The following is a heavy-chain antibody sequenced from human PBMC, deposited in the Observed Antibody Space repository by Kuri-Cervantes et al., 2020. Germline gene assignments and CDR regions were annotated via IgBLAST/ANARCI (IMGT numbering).Heavy chain of an antibody. J-gene: IGHJ4*02. CDR1: GFTFSSYA. CDR3: ARDREGYYYGSGSYYDY. V-gene: IGHV3-23*01. D-gene: IGHD3-10*01. CDR2: ISDSGGST. Sequence: GESLKISCAASGFTFSSYAMSWVRQAPGKGLEWVSAISDSGGSTYYADSVKGRFTISRDNIKKTLYLQMNSLRAEDTAVYYCARDREGYYYGSGSYYDYWGQGTLVTGYS.